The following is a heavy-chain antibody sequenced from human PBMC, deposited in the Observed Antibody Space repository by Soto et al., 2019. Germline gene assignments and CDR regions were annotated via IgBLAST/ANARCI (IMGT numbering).Heavy chain of an antibody. V-gene: IGHV3-21*01. Sequence: GGSLRLSCAASGFTFSSYSMNWVRQAPGKGLEWVSSISSSSSYIYYADSVKGRFTISRDNAKNSRYLQMNSLRAEDTAVYYCAREVAVAGTGIDYWGQGTLVTASS. D-gene: IGHD6-19*01. CDR2: ISSSSSYI. CDR1: GFTFSSYS. J-gene: IGHJ4*02. CDR3: AREVAVAGTGIDY.